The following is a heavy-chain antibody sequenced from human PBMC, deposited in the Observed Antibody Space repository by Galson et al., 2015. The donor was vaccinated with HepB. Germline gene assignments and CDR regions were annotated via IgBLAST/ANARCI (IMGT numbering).Heavy chain of an antibody. CDR2: INQNGREK. D-gene: IGHD3-10*01. J-gene: IGHJ4*02. CDR1: GFTFSDYY. V-gene: IGHV3-7*03. Sequence: CAGSGFTFSDYYMNWFRQAPGKGLEWVANINQNGREKNYVDSVKGRFTISRDNARNSLYLQMNSLRSEDTAVYFCARAGAKTPSRHYLDFWGRGTLATVSS. CDR3: ARAGAKTPSRHYLDF.